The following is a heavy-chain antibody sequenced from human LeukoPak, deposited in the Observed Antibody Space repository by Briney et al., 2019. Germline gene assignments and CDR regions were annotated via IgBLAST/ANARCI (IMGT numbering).Heavy chain of an antibody. D-gene: IGHD3-9*01. CDR1: GFTFNSYW. CDR3: AKDSDFDWLRGKKPFDY. Sequence: PGGSLRLSCVASGFTFNSYWMSWVRQAPGKGLEWVSGISGSGGSTYYADSVKGRFTISRDNSKNTLYLQMNSLRVEDTAVYYCAKDSDFDWLRGKKPFDYWGQGTLVTVSS. J-gene: IGHJ4*02. V-gene: IGHV3-23*01. CDR2: ISGSGGST.